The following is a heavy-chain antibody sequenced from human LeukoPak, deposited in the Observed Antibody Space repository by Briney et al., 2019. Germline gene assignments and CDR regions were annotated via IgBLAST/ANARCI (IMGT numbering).Heavy chain of an antibody. V-gene: IGHV3-23*01. D-gene: IGHD3-22*01. Sequence: GGSLRLSCAASGFTFSSYAMSWVRQAPGKGLEWVLGISGSGGSTNYADSVKGRFTISRDNSKNTLYLQMNSLRVEDTAVYYCAKGRYESSGFNWAAWGQGTLVTVSS. CDR2: ISGSGGST. CDR3: AKGRYESSGFNWAA. J-gene: IGHJ4*02. CDR1: GFTFSSYA.